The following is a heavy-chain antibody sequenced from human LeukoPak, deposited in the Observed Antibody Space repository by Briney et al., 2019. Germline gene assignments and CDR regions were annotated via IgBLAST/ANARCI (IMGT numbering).Heavy chain of an antibody. D-gene: IGHD3-10*01. J-gene: IGHJ3*02. V-gene: IGHV3-9*01. CDR2: ISWNSGSI. Sequence: GGSLRLSCAASGLTFDDYAMHWVRQAPGKGLEWVSGISWNSGSIGYADSVKGRFTISRDNAKNSLYLQMNSLRAEDTALYYCAKDIHYRLNAFDIWGQGTMVTVSS. CDR1: GLTFDDYA. CDR3: AKDIHYRLNAFDI.